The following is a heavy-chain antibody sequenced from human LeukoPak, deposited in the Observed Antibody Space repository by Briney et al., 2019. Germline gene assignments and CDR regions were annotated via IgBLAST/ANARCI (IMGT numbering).Heavy chain of an antibody. J-gene: IGHJ4*02. CDR3: AGARHGDYRWDY. V-gene: IGHV5-51*01. CDR2: IHSADSNT. CDR1: GYSFTNYW. Sequence: GESLKISCKDSGYSFTNYWIGWVRQMPGKGLEWMGIIHSADSNTKYSPSFQGQVTISADRSISTAYLQWSGLKASDTAMYYCAGARHGDYRWDYWGQGTLVTVSS. D-gene: IGHD4-17*01.